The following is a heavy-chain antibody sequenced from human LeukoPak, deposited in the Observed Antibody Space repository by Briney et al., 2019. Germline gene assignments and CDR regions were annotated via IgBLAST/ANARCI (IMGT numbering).Heavy chain of an antibody. CDR2: INSDGINT. D-gene: IGHD3-22*01. CDR3: ARDLGQYYDTSDNWLDP. CDR1: GFTFSNYW. V-gene: IGHV3-74*01. Sequence: GGSLRLSCAASGFTFSNYWMHWVRQAPGKGLVWVSRINSDGINTSYADSVKGRFTISRDNAKNTLNLQMNSLRAEDTAVYYCARDLGQYYDTSDNWLDPWGQGTLVTVSS. J-gene: IGHJ5*02.